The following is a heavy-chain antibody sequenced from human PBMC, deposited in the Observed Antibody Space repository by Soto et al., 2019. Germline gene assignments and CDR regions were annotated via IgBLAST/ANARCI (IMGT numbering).Heavy chain of an antibody. J-gene: IGHJ6*02. V-gene: IGHV1-69*01. Sequence: QVHLVQSGAEVKKPGSSVKVSCKASGGTFSSFTISWVRQAPGQGLEWMGGIIPIYGTANYAQKFQGRVTITADASTRTAYMELSSLRSEDTAVYYCAKDRRADWESYYYYAMDVWGQGTTVTVSS. D-gene: IGHD1-26*01. CDR3: AKDRRADWESYYYYAMDV. CDR2: IIPIYGTA. CDR1: GGTFSSFT.